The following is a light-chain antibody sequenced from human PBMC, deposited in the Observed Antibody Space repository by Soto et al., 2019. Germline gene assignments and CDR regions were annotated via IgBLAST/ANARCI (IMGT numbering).Light chain of an antibody. CDR1: QSVSSNS. V-gene: IGKV3-20*01. Sequence: EVVLTQSPGTLSLSPGERATLSCRASQSVSSNSLVWYQQKPGQAPRLLIYGASNRATGIPDRFSASGSGTDFTLTISRXEPEDFAMYYCQQYSSSWYTFGQGTKVDIK. CDR3: QQYSSSWYT. J-gene: IGKJ2*01. CDR2: GAS.